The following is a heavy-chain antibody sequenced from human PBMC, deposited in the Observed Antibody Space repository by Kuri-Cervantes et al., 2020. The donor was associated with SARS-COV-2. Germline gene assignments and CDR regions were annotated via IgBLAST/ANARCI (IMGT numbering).Heavy chain of an antibody. V-gene: IGHV3-30*07. Sequence: GGSLRLSCAASGFTFSNYPVHWVRQAPGKGLEWVALISYDGSNKYYSDSVKGRFTTSRDNSKNTLYLQMTSLRANDTGVYYCARVGFYGDYDFDYWGQGTLVTVSS. CDR3: ARVGFYGDYDFDY. J-gene: IGHJ4*02. CDR1: GFTFSNYP. D-gene: IGHD4-17*01. CDR2: ISYDGSNK.